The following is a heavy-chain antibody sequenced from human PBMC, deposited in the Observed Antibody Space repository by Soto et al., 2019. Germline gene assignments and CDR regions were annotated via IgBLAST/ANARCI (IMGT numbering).Heavy chain of an antibody. CDR2: SSDSGTFT. V-gene: IGHV3-11*06. CDR3: ARSGDNYNLLDY. Sequence: QVHLVESGGGLVKPGGSLRLSCAASGFTFSDYYMSWIRQAPGKGLEWLSYSSDSGTFTRYADFVKGRFSISRDNAKNSLYLQSNSLRGEDTAIYYCARSGDNYNLLDYWGQGTPVTVSS. CDR1: GFTFSDYY. J-gene: IGHJ4*02. D-gene: IGHD1-1*01.